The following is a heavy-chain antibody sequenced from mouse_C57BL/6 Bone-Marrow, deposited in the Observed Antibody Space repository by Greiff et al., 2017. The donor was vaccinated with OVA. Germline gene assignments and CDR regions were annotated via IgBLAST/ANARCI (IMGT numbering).Heavy chain of an antibody. CDR3: ARGGYDYDYYFDY. CDR1: GYTFPSYW. J-gene: IGHJ2*01. CDR2: IDPSDSYT. D-gene: IGHD2-4*01. V-gene: IGHV1-50*01. Sequence: QVQLQQPGAELVKPGASVKLSCKASGYTFPSYWMQGVKQRPGQGLEWIGEIDPSDSYTNYNQKFKGKATLTVDTSSSTAYMQLSSLTSEDSAVYYCARGGYDYDYYFDYWGQGTTLTVSS.